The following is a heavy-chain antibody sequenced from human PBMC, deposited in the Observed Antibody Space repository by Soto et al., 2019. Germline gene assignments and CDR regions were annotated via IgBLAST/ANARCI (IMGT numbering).Heavy chain of an antibody. CDR1: GYTFTSYG. CDR3: ARDDGAPYYYYYGMDV. CDR2: ISAYNGNT. V-gene: IGHV1-18*01. J-gene: IGHJ6*02. Sequence: ASVKVSCKASGYTFTSYGISWVRQAPGQGLEWMGWISAYNGNTNYAQKLRGRVTMTTDTSTSTAYMELRSLRSDDTAVYYCARDDGAPYYYYYGMDVWGQGTTVTVSS. D-gene: IGHD4-17*01.